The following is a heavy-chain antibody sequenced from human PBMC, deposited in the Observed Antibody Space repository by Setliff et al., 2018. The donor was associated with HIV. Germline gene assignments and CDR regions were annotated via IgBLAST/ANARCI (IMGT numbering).Heavy chain of an antibody. V-gene: IGHV4-59*12. CDR2: ISYNGGF. CDR1: NGSISNNY. D-gene: IGHD2-21*02. CDR3: ARGGAFCGRDSCYYLDY. J-gene: IGHJ4*02. Sequence: SETLSLTCSVSNGSISNNYWSWIRQPPGKGLEWIGYISYNGGFNSNPSLKSRVTISVGTPNNRFFLKLSSVTAADTAVYFCARGGAFCGRDSCYYLDYWGQGNPVTVSS.